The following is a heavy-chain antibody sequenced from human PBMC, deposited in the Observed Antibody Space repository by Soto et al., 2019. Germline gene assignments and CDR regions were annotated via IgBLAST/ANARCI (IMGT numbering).Heavy chain of an antibody. V-gene: IGHV4-59*01. CDR1: GGSINNNY. Sequence: QVQLHESGPGLVKPSETLSLTCTVSGGSINNNYWSWIRQPPGKRLEWLGYIFSTGTTNYNPSLESRVTISVDTSKNQLSLKLRSVTAADTAVYYCARGGDNSPWYYSLWGQGTLVAVSS. D-gene: IGHD3-10*01. CDR3: ARGGDNSPWYYSL. CDR2: IFSTGTT. J-gene: IGHJ4*02.